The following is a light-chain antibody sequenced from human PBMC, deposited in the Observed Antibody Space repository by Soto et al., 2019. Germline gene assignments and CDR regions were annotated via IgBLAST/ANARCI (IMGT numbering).Light chain of an antibody. CDR1: QRVSRY. Sequence: EIVLTQSPATLSLSPGERATLSCRASQRVSRYLACYQQKPCQAPRLLIYDASNRATGIPARFSGSGSGTGFMLTISSLEAEDFAVYYCQQRSSWPPTFGHGTKLEIK. CDR2: DAS. CDR3: QQRSSWPPT. J-gene: IGKJ2*01. V-gene: IGKV3-11*01.